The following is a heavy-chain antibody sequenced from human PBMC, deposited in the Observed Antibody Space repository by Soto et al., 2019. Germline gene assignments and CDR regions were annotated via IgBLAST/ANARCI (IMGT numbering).Heavy chain of an antibody. CDR1: GFTFSNDG. CDR2: LWVAGINK. J-gene: IGHJ6*02. V-gene: IGHV3-33*01. CDR3: ARRKPLYCSGGSCYSYSYYGMDV. D-gene: IGHD2-15*01. Sequence: QVRLVESGGDVVQPGRSLRLSCAASGFTFSNDGMHWFRQAPGKGLEWVAGLWVAGINKYYADSGKGRFTSSRDTSKSTLYLQVNSLRAADTAVYYCARRKPLYCSGGSCYSYSYYGMDVWGQGNTVTVS.